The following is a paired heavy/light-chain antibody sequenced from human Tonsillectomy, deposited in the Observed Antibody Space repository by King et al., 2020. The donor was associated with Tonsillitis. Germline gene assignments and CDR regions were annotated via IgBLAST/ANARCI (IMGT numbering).Heavy chain of an antibody. CDR3: ARDPSMEKAVVYFDF. CDR2: IDPRGGTT. Sequence: QIHLVQSGAEVKKPGASVNLSCKTSGHTSTNFFLHWVRRAPGQGFEWMGIIDPRGGTTTYAQKFQGRVTMTRDSSTRTVYLELRGLRPADTAVYYCARDPSMEKAVVYFDFWGPGTLVTVSS. V-gene: IGHV1-46*01. CDR1: GHTSTNFF. J-gene: IGHJ4*02. D-gene: IGHD2-15*01.
Light chain of an antibody. V-gene: IGLV3-25*03. CDR1: ALSKQY. Sequence: SFELTQPPSMSVSPGQTARITCSGDALSKQYTYWYQQKTGQAPMLVMYKDTERPSGIPERFSGSASGTTITLTISAVQAEDEAEYFCQSPDYSGNVVFGGGTRLTVL. CDR2: KDT. CDR3: QSPDYSGNVV. J-gene: IGLJ2*01.